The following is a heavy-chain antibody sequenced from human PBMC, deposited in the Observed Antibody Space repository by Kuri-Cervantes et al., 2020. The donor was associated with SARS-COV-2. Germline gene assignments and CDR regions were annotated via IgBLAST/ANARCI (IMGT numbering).Heavy chain of an antibody. J-gene: IGHJ3*02. CDR1: GFTFSSYW. CDR3: PNEWDDAFDI. Sequence: GESLKISCAASGFTFSSYWMSWVRQAPGNGLEWVANIKQDGSEKYYVDSVKGRFTISRDNSKNTLYLQMNSLRAEDTAVYYCPNEWDDAFDIWGQGTMVTVSS. D-gene: IGHD1-26*01. CDR2: IKQDGSEK. V-gene: IGHV3-7*01.